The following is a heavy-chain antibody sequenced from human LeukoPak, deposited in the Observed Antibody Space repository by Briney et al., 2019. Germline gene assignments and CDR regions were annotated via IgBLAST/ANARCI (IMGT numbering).Heavy chain of an antibody. CDR1: GFTLRPSW. CDR3: AKDWHYRLYM. J-gene: IGHJ4*02. Sequence: GGSLRLSCAVYGFTLRPSWMDWVRQARGKGLVWVSRITSDGRKTVYADCVKGRFTISRDNARNTVYLQMTSLRAEDSAVYLRAKDWHYRLYMWGQAALVTVSS. D-gene: IGHD2/OR15-2a*01. CDR2: ITSDGRKT. V-gene: IGHV3-74*01.